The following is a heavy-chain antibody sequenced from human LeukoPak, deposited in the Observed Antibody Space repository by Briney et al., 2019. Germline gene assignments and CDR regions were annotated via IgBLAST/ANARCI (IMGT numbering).Heavy chain of an antibody. D-gene: IGHD3-9*01. CDR3: ARRTLYYDILTGYYRSMDV. V-gene: IGHV1-8*01. CDR1: GYTFTSYD. J-gene: IGHJ6*02. Sequence: ASVKVSCKASGYTFTSYDINWVRQATGQGLEWMGWMNPNSGNTGYAQKFQGRVTMTRNTSISTAYMELSSLRSEDTAVYYCARRTLYYDILTGYYRSMDVWGQGTTVTVSS. CDR2: MNPNSGNT.